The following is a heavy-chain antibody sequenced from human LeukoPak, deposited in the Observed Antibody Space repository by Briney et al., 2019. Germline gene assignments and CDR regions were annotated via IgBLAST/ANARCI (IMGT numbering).Heavy chain of an antibody. J-gene: IGHJ4*02. CDR1: GFTFNNAW. CDR3: TRHLDGIAAYDY. CDR2: IQSKTDGGTT. V-gene: IGHV3-15*01. Sequence: GGSLRLSCVASGFTFNNAWMNWVRQAPGKGLEWVGRIQSKTDGGTTEVAASVKGRFIISRDDSENTLYLQMNSLKTEDTAVYYCTRHLDGIAAYDYWGQGSLVTVSS. D-gene: IGHD6-13*01.